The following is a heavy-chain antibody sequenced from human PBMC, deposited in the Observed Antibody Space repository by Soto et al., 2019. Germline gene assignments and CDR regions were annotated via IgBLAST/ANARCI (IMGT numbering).Heavy chain of an antibody. CDR2: ISGSGGST. D-gene: IGHD6-13*01. V-gene: IGHV3-23*01. CDR3: AKDGAYGSSWYWDFDY. CDR1: GFTFSSYA. J-gene: IGHJ4*02. Sequence: GGSLRLSCAASGFTFSSYAMSWVRQAPGKGLEWVSAISGSGGSTYYADSVKGRFTISRDNSKNTLYLQMNSLRAEDTAVYYCAKDGAYGSSWYWDFDYWGQGTLVTVSS.